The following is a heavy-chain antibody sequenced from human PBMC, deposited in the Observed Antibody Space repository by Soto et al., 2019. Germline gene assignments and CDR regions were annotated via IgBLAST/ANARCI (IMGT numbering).Heavy chain of an antibody. D-gene: IGHD3-22*01. J-gene: IGHJ5*02. V-gene: IGHV1-69*01. Sequence: QVQLVQSGAEVKKPGSSVKVSCKASGGTFSSYAISWVRQAPGQGLEWMGGIIPIFGTANYAQKFQGRVTITADESTSTAYMELSSLRSEDTAVYYCARANYYDSSGYYYAGKWFDPWGQGTLVTVSS. CDR1: GGTFSSYA. CDR3: ARANYYDSSGYYYAGKWFDP. CDR2: IIPIFGTA.